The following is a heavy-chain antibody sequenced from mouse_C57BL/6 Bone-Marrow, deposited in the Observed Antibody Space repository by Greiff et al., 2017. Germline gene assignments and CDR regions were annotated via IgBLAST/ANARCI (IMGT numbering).Heavy chain of an antibody. D-gene: IGHD1-3*01. Sequence: VQLQQPGAELVKPGASVKLSCKASGYTFTSYWMHWVKQRPGQGLEWIGMIYPNSGSTNYNEKFKSKATVTVDKSSSTAYMQLSSLTSEDSAVYYCARKGLLKQGEFAYWGQGTLVTVSA. CDR3: ARKGLLKQGEFAY. J-gene: IGHJ3*01. CDR1: GYTFTSYW. CDR2: IYPNSGST. V-gene: IGHV1-64*01.